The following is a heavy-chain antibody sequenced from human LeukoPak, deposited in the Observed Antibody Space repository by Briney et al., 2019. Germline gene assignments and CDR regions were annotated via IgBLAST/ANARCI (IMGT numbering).Heavy chain of an antibody. J-gene: IGHJ4*02. CDR2: INPNSGGT. V-gene: IGHV1-2*02. D-gene: IGHD4-23*01. CDR3: AREEDYGGNSAD. Sequence: GASVKVSCKASGCTFTGYYMHWVRQAPGQGLEWMGWINPNSGGTNYAQKFQGRVTMTRDTSISTAYMELSRLRSDDTAVYYCAREEDYGGNSADWGQGTLVTVSS. CDR1: GCTFTGYY.